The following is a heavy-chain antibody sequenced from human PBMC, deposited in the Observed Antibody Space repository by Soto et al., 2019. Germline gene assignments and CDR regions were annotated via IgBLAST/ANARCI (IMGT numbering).Heavy chain of an antibody. CDR2: TYYRSKWYN. V-gene: IGHV6-1*01. J-gene: IGHJ5*02. CDR1: GDSVSSNSAA. Sequence: SQTLSLTCAISGDSVSSNSAAWNWIRQSPSRGLEWLGRTYYRSKWYNDYAVSVKSRRTINPVTSQNKYSLQLNTVTPEDTAVYYCARDLGIAAQPRAEERWVWFDPWGQGTLVTVSS. D-gene: IGHD6-13*01. CDR3: ARDLGIAAQPRAEERWVWFDP.